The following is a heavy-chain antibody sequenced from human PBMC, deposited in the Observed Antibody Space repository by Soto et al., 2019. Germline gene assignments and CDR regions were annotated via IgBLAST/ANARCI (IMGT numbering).Heavy chain of an antibody. Sequence: GPSLKSSCKGSGYRVTRYWICWVRQMPGKGLEWMGIIYPGDSDTRYSPSFQGQVTISADKSISTAYLQWSSLKASDTAMYYCARLHGQTLNFDYWGQGTLVTVSS. CDR1: GYRVTRYW. V-gene: IGHV5-51*01. CDR3: ARLHGQTLNFDY. CDR2: IYPGDSDT. J-gene: IGHJ4*02.